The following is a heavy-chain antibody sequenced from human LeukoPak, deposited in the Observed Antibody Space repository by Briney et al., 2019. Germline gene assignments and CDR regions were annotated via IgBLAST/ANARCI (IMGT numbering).Heavy chain of an antibody. CDR3: AGTWELLVSFLS. CDR1: GFTFSSYA. D-gene: IGHD1-26*01. Sequence: GGSLRLSCAASGFTFSSYAMSWVRQAPGKGLEWVSAISGSGGSTYYADSVKGRFTISRDNSKNTLYLQMNSLRAEDTAVYYCAGTWELLVSFLSWGQGTLVAVSS. J-gene: IGHJ4*02. V-gene: IGHV3-23*01. CDR2: ISGSGGST.